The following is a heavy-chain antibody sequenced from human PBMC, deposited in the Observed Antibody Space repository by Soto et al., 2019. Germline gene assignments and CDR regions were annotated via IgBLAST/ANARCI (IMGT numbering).Heavy chain of an antibody. CDR1: GFTFSSYG. V-gene: IGHV3-33*01. D-gene: IGHD5-12*01. CDR2: IWYDGSNK. Sequence: QVQLVESGGGVVQPGRSLRLSCAASGFTFSSYGMHWVRQAPGKGLEWVAVIWYDGSNKYYADSVKGRFTISRDNSKNTLYLQMNSLRAEDTAVYYCARDWGATRHTGLGYWGQGTLVTVSS. J-gene: IGHJ4*02. CDR3: ARDWGATRHTGLGY.